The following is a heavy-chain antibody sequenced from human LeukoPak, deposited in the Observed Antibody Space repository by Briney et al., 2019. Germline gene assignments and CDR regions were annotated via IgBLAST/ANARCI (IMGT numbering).Heavy chain of an antibody. V-gene: IGHV4-59*01. CDR1: GGSISSYY. J-gene: IGHJ5*02. CDR3: ARGGYYGSGNDFRFDP. D-gene: IGHD3-10*01. CDR2: IYYSAST. Sequence: SETLSLTCTVSGGSISSYYWSWIRQPPGKGLEWIGYIYYSASTNYNPSLQSRVTISVDTSKNQFSLKLSSVTPADTAVYYCARGGYYGSGNDFRFDPWGQGTLVTVST.